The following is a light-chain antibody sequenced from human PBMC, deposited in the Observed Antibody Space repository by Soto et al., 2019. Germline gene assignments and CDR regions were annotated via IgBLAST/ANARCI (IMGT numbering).Light chain of an antibody. J-gene: IGLJ2*01. CDR1: SGDIGTYKY. CDR2: NIR. Sequence: SALTQPASVSGSPGQSITISCTGTSGDIGTYKYVSWYQQYPGKAPKLIIYNIRGRPSGVSSRFSGSQSGNTASLAISGLRAEDEADYFCSAYVDSGAVIFGRGTQLTVL. CDR3: SAYVDSGAVI. V-gene: IGLV2-14*01.